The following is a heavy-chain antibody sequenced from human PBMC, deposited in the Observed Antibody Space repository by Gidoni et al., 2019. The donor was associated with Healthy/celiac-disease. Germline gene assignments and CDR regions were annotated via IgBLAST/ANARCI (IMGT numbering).Heavy chain of an antibody. D-gene: IGHD3-22*01. CDR2: IDPSYSYT. Sequence: EVQLVQSGAEVKKPGESLRISCKGSGYSFTSYWISWVRQMPGKGLEWMGRIDPSYSYTNYSPSFQGHVTISADKSISTAYLQWSSLKASDTAMYYCARLESDSSGYYWGDFDYWGQGTLVTVSS. V-gene: IGHV5-10-1*03. CDR1: GYSFTSYW. CDR3: ARLESDSSGYYWGDFDY. J-gene: IGHJ4*02.